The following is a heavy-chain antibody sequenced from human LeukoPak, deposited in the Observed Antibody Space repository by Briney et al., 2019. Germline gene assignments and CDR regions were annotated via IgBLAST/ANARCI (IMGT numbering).Heavy chain of an antibody. CDR1: GFTFSRYG. J-gene: IGHJ4*02. Sequence: PGGSLRLSCVASGFTFSRYGMHWIRQAPGKGLEWVAVISYDGSNKYYADSVKGRFTISRDNSKNTLYLQMNSLRAEDTAVYYCARESAPGYDILTGRPSYWGQGTLVTVSS. D-gene: IGHD3-9*01. CDR2: ISYDGSNK. CDR3: ARESAPGYDILTGRPSY. V-gene: IGHV3-30*19.